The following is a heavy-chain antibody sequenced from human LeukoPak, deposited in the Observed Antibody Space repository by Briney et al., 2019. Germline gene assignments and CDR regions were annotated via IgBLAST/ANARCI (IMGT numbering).Heavy chain of an antibody. J-gene: IGHJ3*02. D-gene: IGHD2/OR15-2a*01. Sequence: QPGGSLRLSCAASGFTFSSYGMHWVRQAPGKGLEWVALISSDGSNEYYADSMKGRFTISRDNSKNTLYLQVNSLRAEDTAMYYCARNILFAFDIWGQGTMVTVSS. CDR2: ISSDGSNE. V-gene: IGHV3-30*03. CDR1: GFTFSSYG. CDR3: ARNILFAFDI.